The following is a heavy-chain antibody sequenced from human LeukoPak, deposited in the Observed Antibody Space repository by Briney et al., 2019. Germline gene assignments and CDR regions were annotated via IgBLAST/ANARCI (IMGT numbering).Heavy chain of an antibody. Sequence: GGSLRLSCAASGFTFSSYAMHWVRQAPGKGLEWVAVISYDGSNKYYADSVKGRFTISRDNSKNTLYLQMNILRADDTAVYYCAKAGRRDSVFDYWGQGSLVTVSS. CDR1: GFTFSSYA. V-gene: IGHV3-30-3*01. J-gene: IGHJ4*02. D-gene: IGHD3-10*01. CDR3: AKAGRRDSVFDY. CDR2: ISYDGSNK.